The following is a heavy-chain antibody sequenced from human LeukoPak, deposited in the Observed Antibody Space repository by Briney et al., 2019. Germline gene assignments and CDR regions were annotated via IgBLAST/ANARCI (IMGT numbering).Heavy chain of an antibody. V-gene: IGHV4-61*02. J-gene: IGHJ4*02. D-gene: IGHD1-26*01. Sequence: PSETLFLTCTVSGGSISSGSYYWSWIRQPAGKGLEWIGLIYTSGSTNYNPSLKSRVTISLDTSKNQFSLKLSSVTAADTAVYYCARVSGGSYDYWGQGTLVTVSS. CDR1: GGSISSGSYY. CDR2: IYTSGST. CDR3: ARVSGGSYDY.